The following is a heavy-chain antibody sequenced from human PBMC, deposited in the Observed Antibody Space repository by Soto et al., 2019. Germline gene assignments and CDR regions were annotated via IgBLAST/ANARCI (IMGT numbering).Heavy chain of an antibody. V-gene: IGHV1-18*01. CDR3: ASSFGLLLDY. J-gene: IGHJ4*02. Sequence: ASVKVSCKASGYTVTSYGIGLVRQAPGQGLEWMGWISAYNGNTNYAQKLQGRVTMTTDTSTSTASMELRSLRSDDTAVYYCASSFGLLLDYWGQGTLVTVSS. CDR2: ISAYNGNT. D-gene: IGHD2-15*01. CDR1: GYTVTSYG.